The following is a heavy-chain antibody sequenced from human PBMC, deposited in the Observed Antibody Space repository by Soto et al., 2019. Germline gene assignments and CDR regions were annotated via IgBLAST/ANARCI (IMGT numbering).Heavy chain of an antibody. CDR3: ARGRSGNYWYFDL. CDR2: IYYSGST. Sequence: SETLSLTCTVSGGSISSYYWSWIRQPPGKGLEWIGYIYYSGSTNYNPSLKSRVTISVDTSKNQFSLKLSSVTAADTAVYYCARGRSGNYWYFDLWGRGTLVTVSS. CDR1: GGSISSYY. V-gene: IGHV4-59*01. J-gene: IGHJ2*01.